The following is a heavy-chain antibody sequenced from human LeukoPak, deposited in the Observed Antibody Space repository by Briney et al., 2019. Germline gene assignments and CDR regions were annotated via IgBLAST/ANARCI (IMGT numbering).Heavy chain of an antibody. Sequence: GGSLRLSCAASGFTFSSYSMNWVRQAPGKGLEWVSSISSSSSYIYYADSVKGRFTISRDNAKNSLYLQMNSLRAEDTAVYYCARSPGVGYSYGRYGMDVWGQGTTVTVSS. D-gene: IGHD5-18*01. J-gene: IGHJ6*02. CDR2: ISSSSSYI. V-gene: IGHV3-21*01. CDR1: GFTFSSYS. CDR3: ARSPGVGYSYGRYGMDV.